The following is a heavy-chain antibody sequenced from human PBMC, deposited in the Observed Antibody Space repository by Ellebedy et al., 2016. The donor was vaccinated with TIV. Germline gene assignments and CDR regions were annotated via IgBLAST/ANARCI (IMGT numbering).Heavy chain of an antibody. CDR3: ARERVVVVTAILDAFDI. Sequence: ASVKVSCXASGYTFTSYYMHWVRQAPGQGLEWMGIINPSGGSTSYAQKFQGRVTITADKSTSTAYMELSSLRSEDTAVYYCARERVVVVTAILDAFDIWGQGTMVTVSS. CDR2: INPSGGST. V-gene: IGHV1-46*01. CDR1: GYTFTSYY. D-gene: IGHD2-21*02. J-gene: IGHJ3*02.